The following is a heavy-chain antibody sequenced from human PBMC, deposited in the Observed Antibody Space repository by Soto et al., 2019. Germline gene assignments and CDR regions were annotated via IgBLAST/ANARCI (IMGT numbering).Heavy chain of an antibody. CDR3: ARYSAASGTYYFDY. Sequence: TSVTLSLTCAVAGDTIIGTHWWSWVHRPPGKGLEFIGETHHSRGTNYNPSLRSRVTMSLDKSKNQLSLILYSVTAADTGVYYCARYSAASGTYYFDYWGQGPLVTVS. CDR1: GDTIIGTHW. CDR2: THHSRGT. D-gene: IGHD6-13*01. V-gene: IGHV4-4*02. J-gene: IGHJ4*01.